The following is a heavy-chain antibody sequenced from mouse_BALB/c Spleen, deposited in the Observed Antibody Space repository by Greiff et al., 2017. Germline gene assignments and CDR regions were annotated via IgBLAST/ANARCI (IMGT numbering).Heavy chain of an antibody. CDR2: INPGSGGT. CDR3: ARGLTYGGSY. Sequence: QVQLQQSGAELVRPGTSVKVSCKASGYAFTNYLIEWVKQRPGQGLEWIGVINPGSGGTNYNEKFKGKATLTADKSSSTAYMQLSSLTSDASAVYFCARGLTYGGSYWGQGTTLTVSS. CDR1: GYAFTNYL. V-gene: IGHV1-54*01. D-gene: IGHD1-1*01. J-gene: IGHJ2*01.